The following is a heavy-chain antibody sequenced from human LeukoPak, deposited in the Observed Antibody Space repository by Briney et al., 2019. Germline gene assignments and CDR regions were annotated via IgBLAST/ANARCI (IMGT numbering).Heavy chain of an antibody. Sequence: VSVKVSCKASGYTFTSYGISWVRQAPGQGLEWMGWISAYNGNTNYAQKLQGRVTMTTDTSTSTAYMELRSLRSDDTAVYYCARGTKGIGVVVAGDAFDIWGQGTMVTVSS. V-gene: IGHV1-18*04. J-gene: IGHJ3*02. CDR2: ISAYNGNT. CDR1: GYTFTSYG. D-gene: IGHD2-15*01. CDR3: ARGTKGIGVVVAGDAFDI.